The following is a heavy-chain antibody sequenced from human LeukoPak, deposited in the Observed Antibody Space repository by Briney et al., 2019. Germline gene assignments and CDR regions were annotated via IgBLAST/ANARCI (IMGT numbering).Heavy chain of an antibody. CDR1: GGSISRNY. V-gene: IGHV4-4*09. J-gene: IGHJ6*03. CDR3: AKQLVVAGYYYYYYMDV. CDR2: IYTSGST. Sequence: SETLSLTCTVSGGSISRNYWSWIRQPPGKGLERIGYIYTSGSTNYNPSLKSRVTISGDTSKNQFSLKLSSATAADTAVYYCAKQLVVAGYYYYYYMDVWGEGTTVTVSS. D-gene: IGHD6-19*01.